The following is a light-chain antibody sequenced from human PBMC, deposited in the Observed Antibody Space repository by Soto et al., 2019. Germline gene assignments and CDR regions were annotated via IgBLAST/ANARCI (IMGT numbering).Light chain of an antibody. CDR2: GAS. CDR3: LHCNNSTPWT. V-gene: IGKV3-15*01. J-gene: IGKJ1*01. Sequence: EILMTQSPATLSVSPGERATLSCRASQSVSRNVAWYQQKHGQAPRLLIYGASTRATGIPARFSGSGSGTEFTLTISSLQSKAFAVYYCLHCNNSTPWTFGQGTNVEIK. CDR1: QSVSRN.